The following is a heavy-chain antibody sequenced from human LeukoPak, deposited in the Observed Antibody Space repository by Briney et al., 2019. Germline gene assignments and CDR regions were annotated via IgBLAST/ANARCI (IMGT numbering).Heavy chain of an antibody. CDR2: INSDGSST. J-gene: IGHJ5*02. V-gene: IGHV3-74*01. CDR3: ARDREIAAGNFFDP. D-gene: IGHD6-13*01. CDR1: GFTFSNYW. Sequence: TGGSLRLSCAASGFTFSNYWMHWVRQAPGKGLVWVSRINSDGSSTTYADSVKGRFTISRDNAKNTLYLQMNNLRAEDTAVYSCARDREIAAGNFFDPWGQGTLVTVPS.